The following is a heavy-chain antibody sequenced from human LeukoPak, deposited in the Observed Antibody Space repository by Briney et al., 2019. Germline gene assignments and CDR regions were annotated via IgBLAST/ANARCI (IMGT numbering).Heavy chain of an antibody. D-gene: IGHD1-26*01. V-gene: IGHV4-4*07. J-gene: IGHJ4*02. CDR3: ARVSRIAFPSGSYYGRGPFDY. CDR2: IYTSGST. Sequence: KTSETLSLTCTVSGGSISSYYWSWIRQPAGKGLEWIGRIYTSGSTNYNPSLKSRVTVSVDTPKNQFSLKLSSVTAADTAVYYCARVSRIAFPSGSYYGRGPFDYWGQGTLVTVSS. CDR1: GGSISSYY.